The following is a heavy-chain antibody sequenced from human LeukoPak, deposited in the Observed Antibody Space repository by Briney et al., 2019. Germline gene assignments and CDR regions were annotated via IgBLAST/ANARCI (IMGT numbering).Heavy chain of an antibody. J-gene: IGHJ4*02. Sequence: SETLSLTSTVSGGSISSSSYYWGWIRQPPGKGLEWIGSIYYSGSTYYNPSLKSRVTISVDTSKNQFSLKVSSVTAADTAVYYCARRVVVVTAAPNDYWGQGTLVTVSS. V-gene: IGHV4-39*01. CDR2: IYYSGST. CDR1: GGSISSSSYY. CDR3: ARRVVVVTAAPNDY. D-gene: IGHD2-21*02.